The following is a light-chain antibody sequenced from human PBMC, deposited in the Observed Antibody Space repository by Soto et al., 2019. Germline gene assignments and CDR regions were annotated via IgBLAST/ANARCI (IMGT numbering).Light chain of an antibody. V-gene: IGKV1-39*01. CDR2: AAR. CDR3: HQSHSTPYT. CDR1: QSISRN. J-gene: IGKJ2*01. Sequence: DIQLTQSPSSLSPSVGDRITLSCRASQSISRNLNWYQQMPGKAPSLLIYAARDLQSGVPGRVSGSRSGTEFNLTISSLQPEDLATYYCHQSHSTPYTFGQGTKLEI.